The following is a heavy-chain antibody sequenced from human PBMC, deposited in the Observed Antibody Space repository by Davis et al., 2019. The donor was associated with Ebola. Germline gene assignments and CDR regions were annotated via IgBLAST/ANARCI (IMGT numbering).Heavy chain of an antibody. CDR1: VITFSSYA. Sequence: GESLKISCTDSVITFSSYAMTWVRQAPGKGLEWVSAISGSGGSTYYADSVKGRFTISRHNSKNTLYLQMNSLRAEDTAVYYCARDRRLSDDYIGGSYPSDYWGQGTLVTVSS. J-gene: IGHJ4*02. CDR3: ARDRRLSDDYIGGSYPSDY. D-gene: IGHD3-16*02. CDR2: ISGSGGST. V-gene: IGHV3-23*01.